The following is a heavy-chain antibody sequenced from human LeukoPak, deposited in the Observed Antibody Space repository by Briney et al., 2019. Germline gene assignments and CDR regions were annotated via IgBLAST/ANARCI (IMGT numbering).Heavy chain of an antibody. CDR3: AKDRYGSGSYYLDY. J-gene: IGHJ4*02. CDR1: GFTFDDYA. Sequence: GRSLRLSCAASGFTFDDYAMHWVRQAPGKGLEWVSGISWNSGTIGYADSVKGRFTISRDNAKNSLYLQMNSLRPEDTALYFCAKDRYGSGSYYLDYWGQGTLVTVSS. V-gene: IGHV3-9*01. CDR2: ISWNSGTI. D-gene: IGHD3-10*01.